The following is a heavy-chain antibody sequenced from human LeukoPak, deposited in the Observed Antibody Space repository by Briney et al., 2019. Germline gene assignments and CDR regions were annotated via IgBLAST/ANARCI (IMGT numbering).Heavy chain of an antibody. J-gene: IGHJ4*02. CDR1: GGSISSHC. V-gene: IGHV4-59*11. CDR3: ASDPTTYYDFWSGYYTGYFDY. CDR2: IYYSGST. D-gene: IGHD3-3*01. Sequence: SETLSLTCTVSGGSISSHCWSWIRQPPGKGLEWIGSIYYSGSTYYNPSLKSRVTISVDTSKNQFSLKLSSVTAADTAVYYCASDPTTYYDFWSGYYTGYFDYWGQGTLVTVSS.